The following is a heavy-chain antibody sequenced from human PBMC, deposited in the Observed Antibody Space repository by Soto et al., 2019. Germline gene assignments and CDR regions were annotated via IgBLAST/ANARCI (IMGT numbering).Heavy chain of an antibody. V-gene: IGHV3-30*18. CDR3: AKQSGYYYVTTQYYFDY. CDR1: GFTFSSYG. CDR2: ISYDGSNK. D-gene: IGHD3-22*01. Sequence: QVQLVESGGGVVQPGRSLRLSCAASGFTFSSYGMHWVRQAPGKGLEWVAVISYDGSNKYYADSVKGRFTISRDNSKNTLSLQMSSLRAEYTGVYYCAKQSGYYYVTTQYYFDYWGQGTLVTVSS. J-gene: IGHJ4*02.